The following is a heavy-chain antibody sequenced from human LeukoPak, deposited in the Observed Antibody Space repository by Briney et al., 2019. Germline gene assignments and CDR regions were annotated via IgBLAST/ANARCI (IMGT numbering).Heavy chain of an antibody. Sequence: PGVSLRLSCAAAGFTFGDAWMNWVRQGPGKGLEWVGRIKGKPDGGTIDYAAAVKGRFTISRDDSKNTVYLQLNSLKTEDTGVYYCTRYKYGSYYGSYYFDYWGQGTLVTVSS. CDR1: GFTFGDAW. D-gene: IGHD3-10*01. CDR2: IKGKPDGGTI. V-gene: IGHV3-15*01. J-gene: IGHJ4*02. CDR3: TRYKYGSYYGSYYFDY.